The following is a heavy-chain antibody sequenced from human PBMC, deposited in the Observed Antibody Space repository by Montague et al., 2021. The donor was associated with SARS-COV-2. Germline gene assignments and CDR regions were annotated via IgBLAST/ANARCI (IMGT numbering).Heavy chain of an antibody. CDR2: TYYRSKWYN. Sequence: CAISGDTVSSNRAAWNWIRQSPSRGLEWLGRTYYRSKWYNDYAVSVKSRITINPDTSKNQFSLQLNSVTPEDTAVYYCARGGWGAPGTGRLFDYWDQGTLVTVSS. V-gene: IGHV6-1*01. J-gene: IGHJ4*02. D-gene: IGHD3-10*01. CDR3: ARGGWGAPGTGRLFDY. CDR1: GDTVSSNRAA.